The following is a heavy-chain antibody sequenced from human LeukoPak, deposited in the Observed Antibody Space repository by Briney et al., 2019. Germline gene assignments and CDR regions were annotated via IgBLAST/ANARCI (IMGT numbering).Heavy chain of an antibody. CDR3: ARETMYYGSGSYLDY. Sequence: SETLSLTCTVSGGSISSSSYYWGWIRQPPGKGLEWIGSIYYSGSTYYNPSLKSRVTISVDTSQNQLSLKLSSVTAADTAVYYCARETMYYGSGSYLDYWGQGTLVTASS. D-gene: IGHD3-10*01. CDR1: GGSISSSSYY. V-gene: IGHV4-39*07. J-gene: IGHJ4*02. CDR2: IYYSGST.